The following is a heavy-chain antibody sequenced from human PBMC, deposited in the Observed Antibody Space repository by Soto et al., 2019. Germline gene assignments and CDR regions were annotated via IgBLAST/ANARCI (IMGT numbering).Heavy chain of an antibody. D-gene: IGHD4-4*01. V-gene: IGHV3-21*01. J-gene: IGHJ6*02. CDR1: GFTFSSYS. CDR3: AREWRYSNYGVSRVGGMDV. CDR2: ISSSSSYI. Sequence: PGGSLRLSCAASGFTFSSYSMNWVRQAPGKGLEWVSSISSSSSYIYYADSVKGRFTISRDNAKNSLYLQMNSLRAEDTAVYYCAREWRYSNYGVSRVGGMDVWGQGTTVTVSS.